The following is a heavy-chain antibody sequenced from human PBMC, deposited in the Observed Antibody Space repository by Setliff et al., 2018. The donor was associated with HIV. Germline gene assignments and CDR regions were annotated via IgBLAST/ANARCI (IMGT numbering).Heavy chain of an antibody. CDR3: ARWVYNSAWSLDY. CDR2: IYTSGSP. CDR1: GGSVNSGNYH. J-gene: IGHJ4*02. Sequence: SETLSLTCSVSGGSVNSGNYHWAWIRQPAGKGLEWIGHIYTSGSPHYKSSLTSRLTTSLDTSRNQFSLKLTSVTAADSATYYCARWVYNSAWSLDYWGQGTLVTVSS. V-gene: IGHV4-61*09. D-gene: IGHD6-19*01.